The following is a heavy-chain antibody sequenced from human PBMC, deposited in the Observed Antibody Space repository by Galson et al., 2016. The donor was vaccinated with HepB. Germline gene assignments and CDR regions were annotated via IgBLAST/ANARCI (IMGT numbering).Heavy chain of an antibody. CDR3: ARGVKGSSYWYFDL. CDR2: IYYSGST. V-gene: IGHV4-31*03. CDR1: GVSISGDNYY. Sequence: TLSLTCTVSGVSISGDNYYWNWIRQHPGKGLEWIGYIYYSGSTYYNPSLRSRPTISVDLSMKQFSLKLSSVTAADTAVYYCARGVKGSSYWYFDLWGRGTLVTVSS. D-gene: IGHD3-10*01. J-gene: IGHJ2*01.